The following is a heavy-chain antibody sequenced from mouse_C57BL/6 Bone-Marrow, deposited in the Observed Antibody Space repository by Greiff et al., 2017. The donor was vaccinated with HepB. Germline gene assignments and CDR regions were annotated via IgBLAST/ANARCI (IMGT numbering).Heavy chain of an antibody. V-gene: IGHV5-4*01. D-gene: IGHD2-12*01. J-gene: IGHJ2*01. CDR1: GFTFSSYA. CDR2: ISDGGSYT. Sequence: EVQGVESGGGLVKPGGSLKLSCAASGFTFSSYAMSWVRQTPEKRLEWVATISDGGSYTYCPDNVKGRFTISRDNAKNNLYLQMSHLKSEDTAMYYCARGPYDYFDYWGQGTTLTVSS. CDR3: ARGPYDYFDY.